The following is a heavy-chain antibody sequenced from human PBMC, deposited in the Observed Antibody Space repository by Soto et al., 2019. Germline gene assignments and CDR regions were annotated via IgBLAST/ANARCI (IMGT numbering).Heavy chain of an antibody. J-gene: IGHJ2*01. V-gene: IGHV3-33*01. CDR1: GFTFSSYG. Sequence: GGSLRLSCAASGFTFSSYGMHWVSQAPGKGLEWVAVIWSDGSNKYYADSMKGRFTISRDNSKNTLYLQMNSLRAEDTAVYYCARTYTVRYFDLWGRGTLVTVSS. CDR3: ARTYTVRYFDL. CDR2: IWSDGSNK.